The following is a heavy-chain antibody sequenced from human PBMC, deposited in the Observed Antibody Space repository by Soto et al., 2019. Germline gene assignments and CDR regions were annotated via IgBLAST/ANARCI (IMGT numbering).Heavy chain of an antibody. D-gene: IGHD3-10*02. V-gene: IGHV1-69*13. Sequence: SVKVSCKASGGTFSSYAISWVRQAPGQGLEWMGGIIPIFGTANYAQKFQGRVTITADESTSTAYMELSSLRSEDTAVYYCARGRDYYVPMDVWGQGTTVTVSS. CDR2: IIPIFGTA. CDR1: GGTFSSYA. CDR3: ARGRDYYVPMDV. J-gene: IGHJ6*02.